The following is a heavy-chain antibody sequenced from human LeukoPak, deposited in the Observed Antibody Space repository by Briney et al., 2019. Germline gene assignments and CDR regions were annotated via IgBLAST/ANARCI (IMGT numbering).Heavy chain of an antibody. D-gene: IGHD2-2*01. CDR1: GFTFSSYA. CDR3: ARGPRSYQLLY. J-gene: IGHJ4*02. CDR2: ISGSGGST. V-gene: IGHV3-23*01. Sequence: PGGSLRLSCAASGFTFSSYAMSWVRQAPGKGLEWVSTISGSGGSTYYADSVKGRFTISRDNSKNTLYLQMNSLRAEDTAVYYCARGPRSYQLLYWGQGTLVTVSS.